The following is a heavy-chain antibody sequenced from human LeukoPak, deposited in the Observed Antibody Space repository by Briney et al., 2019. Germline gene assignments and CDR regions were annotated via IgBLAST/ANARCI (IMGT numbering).Heavy chain of an antibody. V-gene: IGHV6-1*01. J-gene: IGHJ4*02. Sequence: SQTLSLTCALSGDSVSSKSAAWNWIRQSPSRGLEWLGRTYNKSKWYNDYAVSVKSRITINPDTSKNQFSLQLNSVTPEDTAVYYCARDNGYSYGDYFDYWGQGTLVTVSS. CDR3: ARDNGYSYGDYFDY. CDR1: GDSVSSKSAA. D-gene: IGHD5-18*01. CDR2: TYNKSKWYN.